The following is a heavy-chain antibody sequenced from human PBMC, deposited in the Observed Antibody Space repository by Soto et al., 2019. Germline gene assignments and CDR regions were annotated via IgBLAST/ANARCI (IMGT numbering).Heavy chain of an antibody. CDR2: IYYGGST. Sequence: QVQLQESGPGLVKPSQTLSLTCTVSGGSISSGDYYWSWIRQPPGEGLEWIGYIYYGGSTYYNPSLKSRVTISVDTSKNPFSLKLTSVTAADTAVYYCARNQVDFYGSGSSSPVGWGQGTLVTVSS. D-gene: IGHD3-10*01. CDR1: GGSISSGDYY. CDR3: ARNQVDFYGSGSSSPVG. J-gene: IGHJ4*02. V-gene: IGHV4-30-4*01.